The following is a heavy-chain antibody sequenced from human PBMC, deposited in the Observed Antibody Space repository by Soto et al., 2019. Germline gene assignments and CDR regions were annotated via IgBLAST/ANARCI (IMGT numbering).Heavy chain of an antibody. CDR2: IDNIGSQS. CDR1: GFSFRGCA. Sequence: GGSLRLSCAASGFSFRGCAMAWVRQAPGKGLEWVSTIDNIGSQSFYGDSVKGRFTISRDSSMNILYLDMTNLRADDTAIYYCAKEPEATGRGLDYWGRGTLVTVSS. J-gene: IGHJ4*02. V-gene: IGHV3-23*05. CDR3: AKEPEATGRGLDY.